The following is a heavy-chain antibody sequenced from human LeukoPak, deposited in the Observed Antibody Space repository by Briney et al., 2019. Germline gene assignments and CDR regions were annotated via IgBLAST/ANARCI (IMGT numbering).Heavy chain of an antibody. CDR1: GFTFDDYA. CDR2: IRGGGTTA. CDR3: AKDIGRGWSFDY. V-gene: IGHV3-43*02. Sequence: PGGSLRLSCAASGFTFDDYAMHWVRQAPGKGLEWVCLIRGGGTTAYYADSVKDRFIISRGNSKNSLYLQMNSLRTGDTALYYCAKDIGRGWSFDYWGQGTLVTVSS. J-gene: IGHJ4*02. D-gene: IGHD6-19*01.